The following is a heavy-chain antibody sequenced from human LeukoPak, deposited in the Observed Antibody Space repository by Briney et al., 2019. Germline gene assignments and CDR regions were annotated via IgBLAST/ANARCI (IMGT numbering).Heavy chain of an antibody. CDR2: INASGNT. Sequence: SETLSLTCSVSGDSISTYYWSWIRQPAGKGLEWIGRINASGNTRYNPSLKSQVTMSVDTPRNQFSLTLTSVTAADTAVYFCARGLAAAYDYNWFDRWGQGILVTVSS. CDR3: ARGLAAAYDYNWFDR. J-gene: IGHJ5*02. V-gene: IGHV4-4*07. CDR1: GDSISTYY. D-gene: IGHD5-12*01.